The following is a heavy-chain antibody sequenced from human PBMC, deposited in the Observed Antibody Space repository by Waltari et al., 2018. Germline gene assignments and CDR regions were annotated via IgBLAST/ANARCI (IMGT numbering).Heavy chain of an antibody. D-gene: IGHD2-2*01. J-gene: IGHJ4*02. Sequence: EVQLLESGGGLVQPGGSLRLSCAASGFTFSTFAMIWVRQLPGKGLDWVSSISGGSGTIYYADSVKGRFTVSRDNSKNTLYLQMNSLRAEDTAVYYCAKGAYCTSATCLPDYWGQGTLVTVSS. V-gene: IGHV3-23*01. CDR3: AKGAYCTSATCLPDY. CDR1: GFTFSTFA. CDR2: ISGGSGTI.